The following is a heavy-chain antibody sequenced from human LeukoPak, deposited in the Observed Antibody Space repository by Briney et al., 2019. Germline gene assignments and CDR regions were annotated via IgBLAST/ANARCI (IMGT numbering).Heavy chain of an antibody. CDR3: ARRSAAKDAFDI. Sequence: PGGSLRLSCAASGFTFDDYAMHWVRQAPGKGLEWVSGISWNSGSIGYADSVKGRFTISRDNAKNTLYLQMNSLRAEDTAVYYCARRSAAKDAFDIWGQGTKVTVSS. J-gene: IGHJ3*02. D-gene: IGHD6-25*01. CDR2: ISWNSGSI. V-gene: IGHV3-9*01. CDR1: GFTFDDYA.